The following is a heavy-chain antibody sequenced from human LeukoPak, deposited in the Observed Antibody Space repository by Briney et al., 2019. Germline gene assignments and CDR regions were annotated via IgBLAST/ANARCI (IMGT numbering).Heavy chain of an antibody. CDR3: ARTHYSSSCLDY. J-gene: IGHJ4*02. V-gene: IGHV4-34*01. CDR1: GGSFSGYY. Sequence: SETLSLTCAVYGGSFSGYYWSWIRQPPGKGLEWIGEINHSGSTNYNPSLKSRVTISVDTSKNQFSLKLSSVTAADTAVYYCARTHYSSSCLDYWGQGTLVTVSS. D-gene: IGHD6-13*01. CDR2: INHSGST.